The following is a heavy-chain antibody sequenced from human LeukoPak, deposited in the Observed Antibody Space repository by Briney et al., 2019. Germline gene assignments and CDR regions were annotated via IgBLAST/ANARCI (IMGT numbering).Heavy chain of an antibody. CDR1: GGSISSSSYY. Sequence: SETLSLTCTVSGGSISSSSYYWGWIRQPPGQGLEWIGSIYYSGSTYYNPSLKSRGTISVDPSKNQFSLKLSSVTAADTAVYYCASPPHYGDYVVRDYWGQGTLVTVSS. CDR3: ASPPHYGDYVVRDY. D-gene: IGHD4-17*01. J-gene: IGHJ4*02. CDR2: IYYSGST. V-gene: IGHV4-39*01.